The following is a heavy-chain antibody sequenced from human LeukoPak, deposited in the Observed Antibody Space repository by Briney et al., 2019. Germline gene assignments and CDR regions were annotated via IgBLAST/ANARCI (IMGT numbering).Heavy chain of an antibody. D-gene: IGHD4-17*01. CDR2: ISASGVTI. CDR1: GFAFSSYT. J-gene: IGHJ4*02. V-gene: IGHV3-23*01. Sequence: AGVSLRLSCTSFGFAFSSYTMHWVRQAPGKGLEWVSMISASGVTIHYADSVKGRFTISRDNSKNTLYLQMNSLRAEDTAVYFCAKGTADYGDYSDSDYFDYWGQGTLVTVSS. CDR3: AKGTADYGDYSDSDYFDY.